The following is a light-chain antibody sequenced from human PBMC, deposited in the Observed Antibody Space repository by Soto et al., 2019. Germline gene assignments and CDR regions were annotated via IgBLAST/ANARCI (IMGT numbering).Light chain of an antibody. CDR1: QSVSSN. CDR3: QQYHNSPLT. J-gene: IGKJ4*01. CDR2: SAS. Sequence: VVVTQSPATMPVSPGERATLPCRASQSVSSNLAWYQQKPGQAPRVLIYSASTRATGIPARFSGSGSGTEFTLTISSLQSEDLAIYFCQQYHNSPLTFGGGTKVDIK. V-gene: IGKV3-15*01.